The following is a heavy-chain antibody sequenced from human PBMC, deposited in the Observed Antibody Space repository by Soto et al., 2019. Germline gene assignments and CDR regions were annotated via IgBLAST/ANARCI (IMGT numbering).Heavy chain of an antibody. CDR1: GLTFSSYR. Sequence: GSLSLSCAAHGLTFSSYRMSWVRQAPGKGLEWVANIKQDGSEKYYVDSVKGRFTISRDNAKNSLYLQMNSLRAEDTAVYYCASVDIVATIYDAFDIWGQGTMVTVSS. D-gene: IGHD5-12*01. V-gene: IGHV3-7*01. CDR3: ASVDIVATIYDAFDI. J-gene: IGHJ3*02. CDR2: IKQDGSEK.